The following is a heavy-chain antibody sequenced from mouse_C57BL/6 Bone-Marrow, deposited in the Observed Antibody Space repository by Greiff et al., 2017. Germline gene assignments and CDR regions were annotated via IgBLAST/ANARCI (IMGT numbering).Heavy chain of an antibody. D-gene: IGHD2-4*01. Sequence: VQLQQPGAELVKPGASVKLSCKASGYTFTSYWMHWVKQRPGQGLEWIGMIHPNSGSTNYNEKFKSKATLTVDKSSSTAYMQLSSLTSEDSAVYYCARIYYDPPWFASGAKGLWSLSLQ. CDR3: ARIYYDPPWFAS. V-gene: IGHV1-64*01. J-gene: IGHJ3*01. CDR1: GYTFTSYW. CDR2: IHPNSGST.